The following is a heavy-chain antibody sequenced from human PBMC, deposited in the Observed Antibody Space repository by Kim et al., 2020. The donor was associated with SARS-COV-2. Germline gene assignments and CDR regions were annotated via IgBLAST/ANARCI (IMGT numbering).Heavy chain of an antibody. D-gene: IGHD2-15*01. V-gene: IGHV3-48*02. Sequence: GGSLRLSCAASGFIFSTYSMNWVRQAPGRGLEWVSHISNSGKTIYYADSVKGRFTISRDSAKNSLFLQMNSLRDEDTAVYYCARVGFCSGGACHPDPNYYFGMDVWGQGTTVTVSS. CDR3: ARVGFCSGGACHPDPNYYFGMDV. J-gene: IGHJ6*02. CDR2: ISNSGKTI. CDR1: GFIFSTYS.